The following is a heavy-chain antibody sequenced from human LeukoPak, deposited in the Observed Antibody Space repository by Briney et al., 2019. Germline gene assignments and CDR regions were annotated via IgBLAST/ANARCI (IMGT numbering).Heavy chain of an antibody. CDR2: MNPNNGNT. CDR3: ARLASSSWPLYYYYGMDV. J-gene: IGHJ6*02. CDR1: GYTFTSYD. V-gene: IGHV1-8*01. Sequence: GASVKVSCKASGYTFTSYDINWVRQATGQGLEWMGWMNPNNGNTGYAQKFQGRVTMTRSTSISTAYMELSSLRSEDMAVYYCARLASSSWPLYYYYGMDVWGQGTTVTVSS. D-gene: IGHD6-13*01.